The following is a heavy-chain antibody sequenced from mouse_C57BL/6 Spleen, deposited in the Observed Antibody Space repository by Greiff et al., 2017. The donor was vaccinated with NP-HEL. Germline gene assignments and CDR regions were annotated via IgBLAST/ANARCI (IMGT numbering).Heavy chain of an antibody. CDR3: ARSATVVANYFDY. J-gene: IGHJ2*01. CDR2: IYPGSGNT. V-gene: IGHV1-76*01. D-gene: IGHD1-1*01. Sequence: QVQLQQSGAELVRPGASVKLSCKASGYTFTDYYINWVKQRPGQGLEWIARIYPGSGNTYYNEKFKGKATLTAEKSSSTAYMQLSSLTSEDSAVYFCARSATVVANYFDYWGQGTTLTVSS. CDR1: GYTFTDYY.